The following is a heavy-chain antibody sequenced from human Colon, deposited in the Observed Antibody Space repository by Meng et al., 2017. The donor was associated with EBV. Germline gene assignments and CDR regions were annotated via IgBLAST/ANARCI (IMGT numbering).Heavy chain of an antibody. V-gene: IGHV4-30-4*01. D-gene: IGHD6-19*01. CDR2: IYYTGST. CDR1: GGSINSGDYY. J-gene: IGHJ4*02. Sequence: QVRLQVSGPGLGKPSQTLSLTCTVSGGSINSGDYYWSWIRQPPGKGLEWIGYIYYTGSTYYNPSLKSRVTISMDTSKNQFSLRLSSVTAADTAVYYCARVGQWLPINYWGQGTLVTVSS. CDR3: ARVGQWLPINY.